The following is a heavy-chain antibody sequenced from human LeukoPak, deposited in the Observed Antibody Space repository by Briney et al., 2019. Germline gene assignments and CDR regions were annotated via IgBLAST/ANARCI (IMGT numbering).Heavy chain of an antibody. Sequence: PSETLSLTCTVSGDSIRSTSYYWGWIRQPPGKGLEWIGSIYYSGNTYYNPSLMSRVTISVDTSKNQFSLQLNSVTPEDTAVYYCARGGKTIRFLAVHYMDVWGKGTTVIVS. CDR3: ARGGKTIRFLAVHYMDV. D-gene: IGHD3-3*01. J-gene: IGHJ6*03. CDR2: IYYSGNT. V-gene: IGHV4-39*07. CDR1: GDSIRSTSYY.